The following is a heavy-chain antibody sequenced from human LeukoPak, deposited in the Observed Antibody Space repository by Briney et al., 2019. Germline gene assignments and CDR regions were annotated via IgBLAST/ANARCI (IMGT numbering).Heavy chain of an antibody. V-gene: IGHV4-59*01. Sequence: SETLSLTCTVSGGSISSYYWIWIRQPPGKALEGIGYIYYSGSTNYNPSLKSRVTISVDTSKNQFSLKLSSVTAADTAVYYCAREIYSSGSLDYWGQGTLVTVSS. CDR1: GGSISSYY. J-gene: IGHJ4*02. CDR2: IYYSGST. D-gene: IGHD6-19*01. CDR3: AREIYSSGSLDY.